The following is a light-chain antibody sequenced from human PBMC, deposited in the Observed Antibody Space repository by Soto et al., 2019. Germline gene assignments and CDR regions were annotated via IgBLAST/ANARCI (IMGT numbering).Light chain of an antibody. V-gene: IGLV2-14*01. CDR1: SSDVGNYNY. CDR3: SSFTSSTTYV. CDR2: NVN. J-gene: IGLJ1*01. Sequence: QSALTQSASVSGSPGQSITISCTGTSSDVGNYNYVSWYQQHPGEVPKLIIFNVNNRPSGVSNRFSGSKSGNTASLTISGLQFEDEADYYCSSFTSSTTYVFGTGTKVTV.